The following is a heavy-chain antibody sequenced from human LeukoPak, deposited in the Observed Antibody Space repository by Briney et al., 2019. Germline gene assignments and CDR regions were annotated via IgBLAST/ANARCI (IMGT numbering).Heavy chain of an antibody. CDR2: ISSSSSYI. CDR3: ARDPIAAAVLGY. V-gene: IGHV3-21*01. Sequence: GGSLRLSCAASGFTFSSYSMNWVRQAPGKGLEWVSSISSSSSYIYYADSVKGRFTISRDNAKNSLYLQMNSLRAEDTAVYYCARDPIAAAVLGYWGQGTLVTVSS. CDR1: GFTFSSYS. J-gene: IGHJ4*02. D-gene: IGHD6-13*01.